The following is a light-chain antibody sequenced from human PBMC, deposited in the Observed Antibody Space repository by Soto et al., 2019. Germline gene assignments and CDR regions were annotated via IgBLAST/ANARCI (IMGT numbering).Light chain of an antibody. J-gene: IGKJ1*01. CDR3: QQYNSYPGT. Sequence: DIQLTQSPSFLSASVGDRVTITCRASQGIDTYLAWYQQRPGKAPKLLIYVASTLQGGVPSRFSGSGSGTEFTLTISSLQPDDFATYYCQQYNSYPGTFGQGTKVDIK. CDR1: QGIDTY. CDR2: VAS. V-gene: IGKV1-9*01.